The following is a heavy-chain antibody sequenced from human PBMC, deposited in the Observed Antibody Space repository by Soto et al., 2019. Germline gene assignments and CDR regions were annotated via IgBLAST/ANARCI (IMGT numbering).Heavy chain of an antibody. CDR2: VNPSGGHT. CDR1: GDTFSDYY. D-gene: IGHD2-21*02. Sequence: QVQLMQSGAEVKKPGASVKVSCKASGDTFSDYYIHWVRQAPGQGLEWMGTVNPSGGHTTYSQHSLGRVPRTRATSTSKLHLALTSLTPEDTAVYYCARGGHVVVVTAALDYWGQGTLVTVSS. V-gene: IGHV1-46*04. CDR3: ARGGHVVVVTAALDY. J-gene: IGHJ4*02.